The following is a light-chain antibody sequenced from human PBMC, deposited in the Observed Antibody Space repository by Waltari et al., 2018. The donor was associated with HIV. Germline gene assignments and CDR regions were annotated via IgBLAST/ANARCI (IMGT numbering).Light chain of an antibody. J-gene: IGKJ4*01. Sequence: EIVLTQSPGTLSLSPGERATLSCRASQSVSGSDLAWYQQKPGQAPRLLMYGASSRATGIPDRFSGSGSGTDFTLTISILEPEDSAVYYCQQYGRSITFGGGTKVEIK. CDR1: QSVSGSD. V-gene: IGKV3-20*01. CDR3: QQYGRSIT. CDR2: GAS.